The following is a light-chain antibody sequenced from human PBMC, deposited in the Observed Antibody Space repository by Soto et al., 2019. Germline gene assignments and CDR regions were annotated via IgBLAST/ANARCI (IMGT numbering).Light chain of an antibody. J-gene: IGKJ1*01. V-gene: IGKV3-20*01. CDR3: QQYGSSSWT. CDR1: QSISISY. Sequence: EIVFTQAPGTLSLSPGKRAALSCRASQSISISYLAWYEQRPGQAPRLLIYGASSRATGIPDRFSGSGSGTEFTLTISRLEPEDFAVYYCQQYGSSSWTFGQGTKVDIK. CDR2: GAS.